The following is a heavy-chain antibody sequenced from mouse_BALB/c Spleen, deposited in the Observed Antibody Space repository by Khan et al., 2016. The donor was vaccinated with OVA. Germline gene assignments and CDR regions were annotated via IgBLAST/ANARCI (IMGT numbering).Heavy chain of an antibody. CDR1: GYIFTSNW. D-gene: IGHD3-2*02. CDR2: IYPGTDNT. V-gene: IGHV1S132*01. CDR3: TREEALYYFDC. Sequence: QVQLQQSGAELVRPGASVKLSCKTSGYIFTSNWIHWVKQRSGQGLEWIARIYPGTDNTYYNERLKDKATLTEDKSSSTAYMQLSSLKSEDAAVYFCTREEALYYFDCWGQGTTLTVSS. J-gene: IGHJ2*01.